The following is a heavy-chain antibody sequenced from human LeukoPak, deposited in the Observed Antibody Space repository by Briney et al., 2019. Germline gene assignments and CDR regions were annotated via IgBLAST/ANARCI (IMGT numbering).Heavy chain of an antibody. J-gene: IGHJ3*02. CDR2: IYYSRST. Sequence: PSQTLSLTCTVSGGSISSDGYYWGWIRQHPGKGLEWIGYIYYSRSTYYNPSLKSRLTISVDTSKNQISLKLSSVTAADTAVYYCARDFKYYDSSGYYAFDIWGQGTMVTVSS. CDR3: ARDFKYYDSSGYYAFDI. CDR1: GGSISSDGYY. V-gene: IGHV4-31*03. D-gene: IGHD3-22*01.